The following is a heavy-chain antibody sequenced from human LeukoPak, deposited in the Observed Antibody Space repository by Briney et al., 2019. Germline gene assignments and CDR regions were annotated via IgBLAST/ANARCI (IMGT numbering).Heavy chain of an antibody. V-gene: IGHV3-30*04. J-gene: IGHJ4*02. Sequence: PGRSLRLSCAASGFTFSSYAMHWVRQAPGKGLEWVAVISYDGSNKYYADSVKGRFTISRDNSKNTLHLQMNSLRAEDTAVYYCAGDSSGYFDYWGQGTLVTVSS. CDR1: GFTFSSYA. CDR3: AGDSSGYFDY. CDR2: ISYDGSNK. D-gene: IGHD6-19*01.